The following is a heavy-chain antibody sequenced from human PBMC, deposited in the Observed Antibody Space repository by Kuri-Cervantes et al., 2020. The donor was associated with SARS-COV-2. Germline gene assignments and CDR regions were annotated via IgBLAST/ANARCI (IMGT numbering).Heavy chain of an antibody. CDR1: GYTFTSYD. CDR2: IIPIFGTA. D-gene: IGHD2-8*01. CDR3: ARDSLMGSGGWFDP. Sequence: SVKVSCKASGYTFTSYDINWVRQATGQGLEWMGGIIPIFGTANYAQKFQGRVTITADESTSTAYMELSSLRSEDTAVYYCARDSLMGSGGWFDPWGQGTLVTVSS. J-gene: IGHJ5*02. V-gene: IGHV1-69*13.